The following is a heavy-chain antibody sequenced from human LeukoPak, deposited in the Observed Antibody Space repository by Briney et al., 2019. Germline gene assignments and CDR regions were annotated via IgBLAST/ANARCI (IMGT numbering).Heavy chain of an antibody. CDR3: ARAPIYYDFWSGYYMAEYFPH. CDR1: GGSISSYY. J-gene: IGHJ1*01. CDR2: IYYSGST. Sequence: PSETLSLTCTVSGGSISSYYWSWIRQPPGKGLEWIGYIYYSGSTNYNPSLKSRVTISVDTSKNQFSLKLSSVTAADTAVYYCARAPIYYDFWSGYYMAEYFPHWGQGTLVTVSS. V-gene: IGHV4-59*08. D-gene: IGHD3-3*01.